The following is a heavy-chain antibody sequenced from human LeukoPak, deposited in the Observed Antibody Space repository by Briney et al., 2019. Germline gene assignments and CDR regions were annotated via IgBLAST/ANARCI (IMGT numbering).Heavy chain of an antibody. J-gene: IGHJ5*02. Sequence: ASVKVSCTASGYTSTSYGISWVRQAPGQGLEWMGWISTSNGNTNSAQKIQGRLTMTTDTSTSTAYMELRSLRSDDTAVYYCAREAAGTWWFDPWGQGTLVTVSS. V-gene: IGHV1-18*01. CDR3: AREAAGTWWFDP. CDR1: GYTSTSYG. CDR2: ISTSNGNT. D-gene: IGHD6-13*01.